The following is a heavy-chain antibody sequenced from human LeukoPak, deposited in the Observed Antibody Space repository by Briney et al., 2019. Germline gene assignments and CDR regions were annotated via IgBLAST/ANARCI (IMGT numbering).Heavy chain of an antibody. V-gene: IGHV4-4*02. CDR2: IYHSGST. D-gene: IGHD6-19*01. CDR1: GGSISSSNW. J-gene: IGHJ3*02. CDR3: ARLSHPQWLSRAFDI. Sequence: SETLSLTCAVSGGSISSSNWWSWVRQPPGKGLXXXXXIYHSGSTNYNPSLKSRVTISVDKSKNQFSLKLSSVTAADTAVYYCARLSHPQWLSRAFDIWGQGTMVTVSS.